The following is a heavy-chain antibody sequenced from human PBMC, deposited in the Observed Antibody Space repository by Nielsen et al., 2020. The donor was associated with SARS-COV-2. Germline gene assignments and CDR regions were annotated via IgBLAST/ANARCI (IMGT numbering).Heavy chain of an antibody. Sequence: GESLKISCKVSGYTFTNFWIAWVRQMPGKGLEWMGLIYPRGSDTRYSPSFQGQVTVSVDKSVNTAYLQWSSLKASDRAMYYCARTIYFDSSGYYYYFDYWGQGTLVTVSS. CDR3: ARTIYFDSSGYYYYFDY. CDR1: GYTFTNFW. D-gene: IGHD3-22*01. J-gene: IGHJ4*02. V-gene: IGHV5-51*01. CDR2: IYPRGSDT.